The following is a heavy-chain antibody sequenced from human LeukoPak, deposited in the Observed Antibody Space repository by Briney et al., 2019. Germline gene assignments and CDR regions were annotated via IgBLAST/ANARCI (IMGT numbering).Heavy chain of an antibody. Sequence: GESLKISCKGSGYSFTSYWIGWVRQMPGKGLEWMGIIYPGDSDTRYSPSFQGQVTMSADKSINTAYLEWSSLKASDSAMYYCARDGPVPATADAFDFWGQGTMVTVSS. D-gene: IGHD2-2*01. J-gene: IGHJ3*01. V-gene: IGHV5-51*01. CDR2: IYPGDSDT. CDR1: GYSFTSYW. CDR3: ARDGPVPATADAFDF.